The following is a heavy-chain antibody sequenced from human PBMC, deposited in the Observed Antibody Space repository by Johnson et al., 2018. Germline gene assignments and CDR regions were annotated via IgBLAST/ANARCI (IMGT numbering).Heavy chain of an antibody. D-gene: IGHD1-1*01. V-gene: IGHV1-8*01. CDR3: ASWKKRDAYAFDI. CDR1: GYTFTSYD. J-gene: IGHJ3*02. Sequence: QVQLVESGAEVKNAGASVKVSCKASGYTFTSYDINWVRQAPGQGLEWMGWMNPNSGNTGYAQKLQGRVTMTRDTSIRTAYMELRSLRSDDTAVYYCASWKKRDAYAFDIWGQGTVVTVSS. CDR2: MNPNSGNT.